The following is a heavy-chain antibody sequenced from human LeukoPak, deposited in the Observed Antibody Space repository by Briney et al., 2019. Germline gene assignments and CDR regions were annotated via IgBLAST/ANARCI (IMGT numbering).Heavy chain of an antibody. CDR1: GFTFSSYG. Sequence: GRSLRLSCAASGFTFSSYGMHWVRQAPGKGLEWVALISYDGSNEHYADSVRGRFTISRDNSKFTLYMQMNSLRAEDTAVYYCARVRAGYCTSTSCYTGMDVWGQGTTVTVSS. V-gene: IGHV3-30*03. D-gene: IGHD2-2*01. J-gene: IGHJ6*02. CDR3: ARVRAGYCTSTSCYTGMDV. CDR2: ISYDGSNE.